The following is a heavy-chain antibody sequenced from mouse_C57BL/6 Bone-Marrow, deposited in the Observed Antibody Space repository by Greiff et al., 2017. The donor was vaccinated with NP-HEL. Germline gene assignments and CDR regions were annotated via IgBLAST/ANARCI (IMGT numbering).Heavy chain of an antibody. J-gene: IGHJ3*01. V-gene: IGHV1-81*01. CDR2: IYPRSGNT. CDR1: VYTFTSYG. CDR3: ARRQLRLHVSFAY. Sequence: QVQLQHSLSYLSIPFSSVKLSCKSSVYTFTSYGISWVKQRTGQGLEWIGEIYPRSGNTYYNEKFKGKATLTADKSSSTAYMELRSLTSEDSAVYFCARRQLRLHVSFAYWGKGTLVTVSA. D-gene: IGHD3-2*02.